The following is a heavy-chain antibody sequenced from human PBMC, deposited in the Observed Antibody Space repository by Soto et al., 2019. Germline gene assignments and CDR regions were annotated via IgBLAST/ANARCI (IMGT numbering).Heavy chain of an antibody. V-gene: IGHV4-31*03. Sequence: SETLSLTCTVSGGSISSGGYYWSWIRQHPGKGLEWIGYIYYSGSTYYNPSLKSRVTISVDTSKNQFSLKLSSVTAADTAVYYCARFLRYFDWPFPAKYGMDVWGQGTTVTVSS. CDR2: IYYSGST. CDR3: ARFLRYFDWPFPAKYGMDV. CDR1: GGSISSGGYY. J-gene: IGHJ6*02. D-gene: IGHD3-9*01.